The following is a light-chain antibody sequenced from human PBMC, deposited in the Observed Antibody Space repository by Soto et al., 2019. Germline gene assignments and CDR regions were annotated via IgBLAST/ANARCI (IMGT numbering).Light chain of an antibody. Sequence: QSVRTQPASVSGSPGQSITISCTGTSSDIGGYNYVSWYQQHPGKAPKLVIHEVSNRPSGVSNRFSGSKSGNTASLTISGLQAEDEADYYCISFTSTSALYVFGTGTKVTVL. CDR1: SSDIGGYNY. CDR2: EVS. J-gene: IGLJ1*01. CDR3: ISFTSTSALYV. V-gene: IGLV2-14*01.